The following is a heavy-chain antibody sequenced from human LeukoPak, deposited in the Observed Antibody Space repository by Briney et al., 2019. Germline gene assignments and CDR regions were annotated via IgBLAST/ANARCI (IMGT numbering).Heavy chain of an antibody. CDR2: IYYSGST. Sequence: SEALSLTCTVSGGSISSSSYCWGWIRQPPGKGLEWIGSIYYSGSTYYNPSLKSRVTISVDTSKNQFSLKLSSVTAADTAVYYCARRRLGMGWFDPWGQGTLVTVSS. CDR1: GGSISSSSYC. D-gene: IGHD1-14*01. CDR3: ARRRLGMGWFDP. J-gene: IGHJ5*02. V-gene: IGHV4-39*01.